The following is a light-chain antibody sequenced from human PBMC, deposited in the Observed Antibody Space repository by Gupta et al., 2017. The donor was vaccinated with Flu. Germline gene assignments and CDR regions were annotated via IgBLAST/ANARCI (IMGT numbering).Light chain of an antibody. Sequence: TVTISCTRSSGSIASNYVQWYQQRPGSSPTTVIYENSQRPSGVPDRFSGSIDSSSNSASLTISGLETEDEADYYCQSYDSTKHVFGGGTKLAVL. CDR3: QSYDSTKHV. J-gene: IGLJ3*02. CDR2: ENS. CDR1: SGSIASNY. V-gene: IGLV6-57*01.